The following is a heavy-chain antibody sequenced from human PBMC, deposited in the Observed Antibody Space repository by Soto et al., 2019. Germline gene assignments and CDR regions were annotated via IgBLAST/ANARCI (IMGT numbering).Heavy chain of an antibody. V-gene: IGHV1-69*01. J-gene: IGHJ6*02. CDR2: IVPIFGIT. CDR3: ARPDEVGYSSDHHYYYALDV. D-gene: IGHD3-22*01. Sequence: QVHLLQSGAEVKKPGSSVKVSCTASGASFTRYSLSWVRQAPGQGLEWVGGIVPIFGITNYAQRCQGRVKFTADEPMKTASMELSGLSSDDTAVYYCARPDEVGYSSDHHYYYALDVWGQGTSVTVTS. CDR1: GASFTRYS.